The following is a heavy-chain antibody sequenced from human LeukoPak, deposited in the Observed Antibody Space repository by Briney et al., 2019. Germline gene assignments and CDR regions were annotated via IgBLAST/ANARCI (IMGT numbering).Heavy chain of an antibody. CDR2: ISYDGSNK. J-gene: IGHJ4*02. Sequence: GGSLRLSCAASGFTFSSYGIHWVRQAPGEGLEWVAVISYDGSNKYYADSVKGRFTISRDNSKNTLYLQMNSLRAEDTAVYYCAKGVEEDYGDYSYYFDYWGQGTLVTVSS. CDR1: GFTFSSYG. CDR3: AKGVEEDYGDYSYYFDY. V-gene: IGHV3-30*18. D-gene: IGHD4-17*01.